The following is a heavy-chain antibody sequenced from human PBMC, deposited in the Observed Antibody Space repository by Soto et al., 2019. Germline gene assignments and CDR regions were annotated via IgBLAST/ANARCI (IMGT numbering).Heavy chain of an antibody. D-gene: IGHD6-19*01. V-gene: IGHV4-39*01. CDR2: IYYSGST. Sequence: QLQLQESGPGLVKPSETLSLTCTVSGGSISSSSYYWGWIRQPPGKGLEWIGSIYYSGSTYYNPSLKSRVTISVDTSKNQFSLKLSSVTAADTAVYYCARSLPSGEEYFQHWGQGTLVTVSS. J-gene: IGHJ1*01. CDR1: GGSISSSSYY. CDR3: ARSLPSGEEYFQH.